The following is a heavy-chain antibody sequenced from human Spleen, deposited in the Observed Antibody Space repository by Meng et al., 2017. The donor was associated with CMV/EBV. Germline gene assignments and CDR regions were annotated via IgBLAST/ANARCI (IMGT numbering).Heavy chain of an antibody. CDR2: FYYSGST. D-gene: IGHD6-13*01. J-gene: IGHJ6*02. V-gene: IGHV4-34*01. CDR1: GGSFSAYY. CDR3: AREAAAGYYYYYGMDV. Sequence: SETLSLTCAVYGGSFSAYYWGWIRQPPGKGLEWIGSFYYSGSTYYNPSLKSRVTISVDTSKNQFSLKLSSVTAADTAVYYCAREAAAGYYYYYGMDVWGQGTTVTVSS.